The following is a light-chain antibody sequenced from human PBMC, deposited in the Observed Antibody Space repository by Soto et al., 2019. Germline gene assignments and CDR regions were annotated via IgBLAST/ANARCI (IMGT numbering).Light chain of an antibody. J-gene: IGKJ1*01. CDR3: QQSYVTPWT. V-gene: IGKV1-39*01. CDR1: QDISSS. CDR2: AAS. Sequence: IQMTQSPSSLSASIGDRVTISCLASQDISSSLNWYQHKSGKAPKLLIYAASGLHSGVPSRFSGSGSGTDFTLTISSLQPEDFATYYCQQSYVTPWTFGQGTKVDIK.